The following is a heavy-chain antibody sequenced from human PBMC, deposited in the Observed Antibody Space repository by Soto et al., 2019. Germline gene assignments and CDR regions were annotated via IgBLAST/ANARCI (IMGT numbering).Heavy chain of an antibody. V-gene: IGHV4-4*07. CDR3: ARGNQVAMSDY. CDR1: GGSISNYY. Sequence: SETLSLTCAVSGGSISNYYWSWIRQPAGKGLEWIGRFYASGYTNYNPSLKSRVTMSLDISKNQFSLRLSSVTAADTAVYYCARGNQVAMSDYRRKGTLVTVSS. CDR2: FYASGYT. J-gene: IGHJ4*02.